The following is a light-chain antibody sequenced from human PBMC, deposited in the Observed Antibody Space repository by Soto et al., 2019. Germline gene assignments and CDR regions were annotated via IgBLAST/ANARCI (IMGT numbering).Light chain of an antibody. CDR2: AAS. Sequence: DIQMTQSPSSLSASVGDRVTITCRASQDISNFLAWFQQKPGKAPKPLISAASSLQSGVPSKFSGSGSGTDFTLTINSLQPDDSATYYCQQYKRYPVTFGQGTRLEIK. CDR1: QDISNF. J-gene: IGKJ5*01. CDR3: QQYKRYPVT. V-gene: IGKV1-16*02.